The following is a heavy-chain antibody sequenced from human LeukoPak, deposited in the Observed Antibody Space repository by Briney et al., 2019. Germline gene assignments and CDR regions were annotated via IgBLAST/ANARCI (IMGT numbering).Heavy chain of an antibody. J-gene: IGHJ3*02. D-gene: IGHD1/OR15-1a*01. CDR2: IYHSGST. Sequence: SETLSLTCTVSGYSISSGYYWGRIRQPPGKGLEWIGSIYHSGSTYYNPSLKSRVTISVDTSKNQFSLKLSSVTAADTAVYYCARQNKRPRAFDIWGQGTMVTVSS. CDR3: ARQNKRPRAFDI. CDR1: GYSISSGYY. V-gene: IGHV4-38-2*02.